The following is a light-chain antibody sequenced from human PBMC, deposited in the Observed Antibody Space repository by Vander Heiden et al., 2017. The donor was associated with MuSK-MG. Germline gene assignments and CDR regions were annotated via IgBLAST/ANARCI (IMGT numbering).Light chain of an antibody. CDR1: SSDIGSYNH. CDR3: NSFTSSNTHV. V-gene: IGLV2-14*01. Sequence: QSALTQPASVSGSPGQSITISCTGTSSDIGSYNHVYWYQQYPGKAPKIIIYEVSNRPSGVSNRFSGSKSGITDSLTISGLQAEDEADYYCNSFTSSNTHVFGGGTRVTVL. CDR2: EVS. J-gene: IGLJ1*01.